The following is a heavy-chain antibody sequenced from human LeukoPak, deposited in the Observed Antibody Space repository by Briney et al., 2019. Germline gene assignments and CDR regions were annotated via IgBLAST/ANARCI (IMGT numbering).Heavy chain of an antibody. CDR2: IIPILGIA. CDR3: AKVAWNYVLDHDNWFDP. CDR1: GGTFSSYA. V-gene: IGHV1-69*04. Sequence: ASVKVSCKASGGTFSSYAISWVRQAPGQGLEWMGRIIPILGIANYAQKFQGRVTITADKSTSTAYMELSSLRSEDTAVYYCAKVAWNYVLDHDNWFDPWGQGTLVTVSS. J-gene: IGHJ5*02. D-gene: IGHD1-7*01.